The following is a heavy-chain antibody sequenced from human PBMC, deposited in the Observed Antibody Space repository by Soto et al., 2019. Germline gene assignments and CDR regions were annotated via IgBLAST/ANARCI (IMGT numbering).Heavy chain of an antibody. J-gene: IGHJ4*02. V-gene: IGHV1-18*01. CDR1: GYTFTSYG. CDR3: ARDVHGSGSRLSGY. D-gene: IGHD3-10*01. Sequence: ASVKVSCKASGYTFTSYGISSVRQAPGQGLEWMGWISAYNGNTNYAQKLQGRVTMTTDTSTSTAYMELRSLRSDDTAVYYCARDVHGSGSRLSGYWGQGTLVTVSS. CDR2: ISAYNGNT.